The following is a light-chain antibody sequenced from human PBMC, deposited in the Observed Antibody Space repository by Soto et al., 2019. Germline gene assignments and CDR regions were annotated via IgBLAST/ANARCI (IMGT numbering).Light chain of an antibody. Sequence: QAVLTQPPSASGTPGQRGTISCSGRSANIGNNYVCWYQQLPGTAPKLLIYSNNQRPSGVPDRFSGSKSGTSASLAISGLRSEDEADYYCVSWDDSLSGLVFGTGTKLTVL. CDR2: SNN. J-gene: IGLJ1*01. CDR3: VSWDDSLSGLV. CDR1: SANIGNNY. V-gene: IGLV1-47*02.